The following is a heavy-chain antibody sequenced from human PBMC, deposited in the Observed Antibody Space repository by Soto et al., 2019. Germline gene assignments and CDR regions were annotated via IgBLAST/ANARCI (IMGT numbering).Heavy chain of an antibody. J-gene: IGHJ3*02. CDR3: ARGGGVGVAGSAAFDM. D-gene: IGHD3-3*01. Sequence: QLHLVQSGAVVKKPGASVTVSCSASGYPVTAYYMHWVRQAPGRGLEWMGGINPATGAAKYTQTFQGRVTMTRDTSTSTVFMELSGRTSEDTAVFYCARGGGVGVAGSAAFDMWGQGTLVTGSS. CDR1: GYPVTAYY. V-gene: IGHV1-2*02. CDR2: INPATGAA.